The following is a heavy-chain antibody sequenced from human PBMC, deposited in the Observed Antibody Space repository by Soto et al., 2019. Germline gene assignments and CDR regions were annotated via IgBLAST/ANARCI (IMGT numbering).Heavy chain of an antibody. V-gene: IGHV4-30-2*01. J-gene: IGHJ5*02. CDR3: ARVPDR. CDR2: IYHSGST. Sequence: SETLSLTCAVSGCSISRGGYSWSWIRQPPGKGLEWIGYIYHSGSTYYNPSLKSRVTISVDRSKNQFSLKLSSVTAADTAVYYCARVPDRWGQGTLVTVSS. CDR1: GCSISRGGYS. D-gene: IGHD2-2*01.